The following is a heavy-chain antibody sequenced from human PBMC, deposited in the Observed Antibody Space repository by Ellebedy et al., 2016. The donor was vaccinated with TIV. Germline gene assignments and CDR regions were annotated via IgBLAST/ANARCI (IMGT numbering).Heavy chain of an antibody. D-gene: IGHD1-26*01. J-gene: IGHJ4*02. CDR2: IYTSGNT. CDR1: GASLSSAY. V-gene: IGHV4-4*07. Sequence: MPSETLSLTCTVSGASLSSAYWSWIRQSAGKGLEWIGRIYTSGNTNYNPSLKSRVTMSVDTSKNHFSLKLTFVTAADTARYYCARGGSFANFWGQGILVTVSS. CDR3: ARGGSFANF.